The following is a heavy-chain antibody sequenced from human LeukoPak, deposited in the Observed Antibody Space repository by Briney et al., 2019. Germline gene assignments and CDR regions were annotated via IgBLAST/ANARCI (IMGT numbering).Heavy chain of an antibody. Sequence: GGSLRLSCAVSGFTFSNYWVTWVRQTPGKGLEFVANINQDGSVKNYVGSVKGRFTISRDNAKNSLYLQMSSLRVDDTAIYYCVRDPGFSSFDYWGQGTLVTVSS. CDR2: INQDGSVK. J-gene: IGHJ4*02. D-gene: IGHD3-3*02. CDR1: GFTFSNYW. V-gene: IGHV3-7*01. CDR3: VRDPGFSSFDY.